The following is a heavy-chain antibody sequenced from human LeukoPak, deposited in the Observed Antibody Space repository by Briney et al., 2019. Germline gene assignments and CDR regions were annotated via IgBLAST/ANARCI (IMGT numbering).Heavy chain of an antibody. CDR3: AKHFPFFDY. J-gene: IGHJ4*02. Sequence: PGGSLRLSCAASGFTFSSYDMHWVRQATGKGLEWVSAIGTAGDTYYPGSVKGRFTISRDNSKNTLYLQMNSLRAEDTAVYYCAKHFPFFDYWGQGTLVSVSS. V-gene: IGHV3-13*01. CDR1: GFTFSSYD. CDR2: IGTAGDT. D-gene: IGHD3-3*02.